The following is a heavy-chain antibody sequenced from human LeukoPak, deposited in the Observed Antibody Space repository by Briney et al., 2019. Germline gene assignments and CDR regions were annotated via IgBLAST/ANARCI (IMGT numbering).Heavy chain of an antibody. CDR1: GGTFSSYA. J-gene: IGHJ1*01. CDR3: ARDLYGGNGSGYFQH. D-gene: IGHD4-23*01. V-gene: IGHV1-69*13. CDR2: IIPIFGTA. Sequence: SVKVSCKASGGTFSSYAISWVRQAPGQGLEWMGGIIPIFGTANYAQKFQGRVTITADESTSTAYMELSSLRSEDTAVYYCARDLYGGNGSGYFQHWGQGTLVTVSS.